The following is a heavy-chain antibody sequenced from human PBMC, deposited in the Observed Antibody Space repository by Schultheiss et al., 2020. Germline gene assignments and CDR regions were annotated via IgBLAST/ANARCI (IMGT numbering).Heavy chain of an antibody. J-gene: IGHJ6*02. Sequence: GGSLRLSCAASGFTFSSYGMHWVRQAPGKGLEWVAVISYDGSNKYYADSVKGRFTISRDNSKNTLYLQMNSLRAEDTAVYYCARSRRYCSSTSCPGLGGMDVWGQGTTVTVSS. CDR2: ISYDGSNK. CDR1: GFTFSSYG. D-gene: IGHD2-2*01. CDR3: ARSRRYCSSTSCPGLGGMDV. V-gene: IGHV3-33*05.